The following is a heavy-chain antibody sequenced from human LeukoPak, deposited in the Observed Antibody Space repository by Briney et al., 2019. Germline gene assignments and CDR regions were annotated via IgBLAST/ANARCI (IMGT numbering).Heavy chain of an antibody. Sequence: PSQTLSLTRPVSGGSISSGDYYWTWIRQPPGKGLEWIGYIYYSGNTHYNPSLKSRVSISVDTAKNQFSLNLSSVTVADTAVYYCARDQNKYDSSGYYYYQYGMDVWGQGTTVTVSS. D-gene: IGHD3-22*01. V-gene: IGHV4-30-4*01. J-gene: IGHJ6*02. CDR3: ARDQNKYDSSGYYYYQYGMDV. CDR2: IYYSGNT. CDR1: GGSISSGDYY.